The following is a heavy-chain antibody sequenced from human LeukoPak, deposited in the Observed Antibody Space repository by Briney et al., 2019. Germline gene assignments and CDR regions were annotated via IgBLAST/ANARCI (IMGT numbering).Heavy chain of an antibody. CDR2: TSSSSSTI. CDR1: GFTFSSYS. J-gene: IGHJ4*02. D-gene: IGHD1-26*01. CDR3: ARRVGGSYLGPYYLDY. Sequence: GGSLRLSCAASGFTFSSYSMNWVRQAPGKGLEWVSYTSSSSSTIYYADSVKGRFSISRDNAKNSLYLQMNSLRAEDTAVYYCARRVGGSYLGPYYLDYWGQGTLVTVSS. V-gene: IGHV3-48*04.